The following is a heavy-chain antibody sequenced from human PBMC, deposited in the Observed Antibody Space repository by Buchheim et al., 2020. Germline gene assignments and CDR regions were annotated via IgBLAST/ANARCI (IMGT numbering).Heavy chain of an antibody. Sequence: EVQLVESGGGLVQPGGFLRLSCVASGFTFSSYWMSWVRQAPGKGLQWVANIKQDGSDKNYVDSVKGRFTISRDNAKKSLYVQMNSLRAEDTAVYYCARGYYDSSGSQYYFDYWGQGT. J-gene: IGHJ4*02. V-gene: IGHV3-7*01. CDR1: GFTFSSYW. CDR2: IKQDGSDK. D-gene: IGHD3-22*01. CDR3: ARGYYDSSGSQYYFDY.